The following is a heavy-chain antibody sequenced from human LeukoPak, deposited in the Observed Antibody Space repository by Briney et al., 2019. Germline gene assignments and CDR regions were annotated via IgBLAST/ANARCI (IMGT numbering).Heavy chain of an antibody. V-gene: IGHV3-23*01. CDR1: GFTFSSYA. D-gene: IGHD2-2*01. CDR3: ASTPYRSSTSCYPQRPSWFDP. J-gene: IGHJ5*02. Sequence: GGSLRLSCAASGFTFSSYAMSWVRQAPGKGLEWVSAISGSGGSTYYADSVKGRFTISRDNSKNTLYLQMNSLRAEDTAVYYCASTPYRSSTSCYPQRPSWFDPWGQGTLVTVSS. CDR2: ISGSGGST.